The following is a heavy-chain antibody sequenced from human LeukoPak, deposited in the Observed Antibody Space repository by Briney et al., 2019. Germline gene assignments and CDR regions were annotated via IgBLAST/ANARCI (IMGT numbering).Heavy chain of an antibody. D-gene: IGHD3-10*01. V-gene: IGHV4-39*01. Sequence: PSETPSLTCTLPRGSLSSSTYLWGWVRLHPGEGLGWIGSISYSGSTYYSPSLKSRVTVSVDTSKNQFSLRLSSVTAADTAVYFCARQGVIISYFDYWGQGALVTVSS. J-gene: IGHJ4*02. CDR1: RGSLSSSTYL. CDR2: ISYSGST. CDR3: ARQGVIISYFDY.